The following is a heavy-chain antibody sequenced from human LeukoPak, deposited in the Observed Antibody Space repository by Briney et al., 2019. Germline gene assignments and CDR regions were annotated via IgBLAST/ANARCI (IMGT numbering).Heavy chain of an antibody. V-gene: IGHV4-59*08. D-gene: IGHD3-10*01. CDR2: IYYSGST. CDR1: GGSISSYT. J-gene: IGHJ6*02. Sequence: SETLSLTCTVPGGSISSYTWSWIRQPPGKGLEWIGYIYYSGSTNYNPSLKSRVTISVDTSKNQFSLNLSSVSAADTAVYYCARLDYNKGFNYYYGMDVWGQGTTVTVPS. CDR3: ARLDYNKGFNYYYGMDV.